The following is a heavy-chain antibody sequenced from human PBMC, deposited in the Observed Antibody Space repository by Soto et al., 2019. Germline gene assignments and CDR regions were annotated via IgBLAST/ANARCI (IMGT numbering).Heavy chain of an antibody. CDR2: IYYSGST. CDR1: GGSISSSSYY. V-gene: IGHV4-39*01. Sequence: SETLSLTCTVSGGSISSSSYYWGWIRQPPGKGLEWIGSIYYSGSTYYNPSLKSRVTISVDTSKNQFSLKLSSVTAADTAVYYCARHADSSSWYGGFDYWGQGTLVTVSS. CDR3: ARHADSSSWYGGFDY. J-gene: IGHJ4*02. D-gene: IGHD6-13*01.